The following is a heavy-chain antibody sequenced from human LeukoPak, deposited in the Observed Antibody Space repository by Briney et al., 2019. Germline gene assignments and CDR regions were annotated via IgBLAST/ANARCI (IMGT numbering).Heavy chain of an antibody. CDR2: IYYSGST. CDR3: AGSAGFLDIDY. V-gene: IGHV4-31*03. Sequence: PSQTLSLTCTVSGGSISSGGYYWSWIRQHPGKGLEWIGYIYYSGSTYYNPSLKSRATISVDTSKNQFSLKLSSVTAADTAVYYCAGSAGFLDIDYWGQGTLVTVSS. J-gene: IGHJ4*02. D-gene: IGHD3/OR15-3a*01. CDR1: GGSISSGGYY.